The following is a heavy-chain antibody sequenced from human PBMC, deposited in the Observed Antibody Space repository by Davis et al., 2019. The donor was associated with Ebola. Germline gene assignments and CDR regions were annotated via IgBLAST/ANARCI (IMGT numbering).Heavy chain of an antibody. CDR3: ARDNNYDYVWGSYRPNNWFDP. Sequence: AASVKVSCKASGYTFTGYYMHRVRQAPGQGLEWMGWINPNSGGTNYAQKFQGRVTMTRDTSISTAYMELSRLRSDDTAVYYCARDNNYDYVWGSYRPNNWFDPWGQGTLVTVSS. CDR1: GYTFTGYY. V-gene: IGHV1-2*02. D-gene: IGHD3-16*02. J-gene: IGHJ5*02. CDR2: INPNSGGT.